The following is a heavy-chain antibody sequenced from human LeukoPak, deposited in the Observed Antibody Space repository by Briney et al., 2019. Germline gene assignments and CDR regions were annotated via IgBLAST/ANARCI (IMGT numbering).Heavy chain of an antibody. CDR2: IYYSGST. Sequence: PSETLSLTCTVSGGSISSYYWSWIRQPPGKGLEWIGYIYYSGSTNYNPSLKSRVTISVDTSKIQFSLKLSSVTAADTAVYYCARHMGLGYSYGYPYFDYWGQGTLVTVSS. J-gene: IGHJ4*02. CDR1: GGSISSYY. D-gene: IGHD5-18*01. CDR3: ARHMGLGYSYGYPYFDY. V-gene: IGHV4-59*08.